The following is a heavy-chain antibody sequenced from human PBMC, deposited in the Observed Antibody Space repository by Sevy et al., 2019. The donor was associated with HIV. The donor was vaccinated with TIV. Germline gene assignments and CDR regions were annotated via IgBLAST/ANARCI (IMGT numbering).Heavy chain of an antibody. V-gene: IGHV3-49*04. CDR3: TRWSGSQSIFDY. J-gene: IGHJ4*02. D-gene: IGHD1-26*01. Sequence: GGSLRLSCTASGFIFGDYGMSWVRQAPGKGLEWIAFFKSKIHGGTTENAASVKGRFTISRDDSKHIVHLQMSNLKTEDTAVYYCTRWSGSQSIFDYWGQGTLVTVSS. CDR1: GFIFGDYG. CDR2: FKSKIHGGTT.